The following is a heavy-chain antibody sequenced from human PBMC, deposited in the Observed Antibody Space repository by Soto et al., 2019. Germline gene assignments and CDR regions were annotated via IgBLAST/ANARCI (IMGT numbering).Heavy chain of an antibody. D-gene: IGHD2-2*01. CDR3: ARDPPLYCSSTSCYFTPFDY. V-gene: IGHV3-74*01. J-gene: IGHJ4*02. Sequence: PGGSLRLSCAASGFTFSSYWMHWVRQAPGKGLVWVSRINSDGSSTSYADSVKGRFTISRDNAKNTLYLQMNSLRAEDTAVYYCARDPPLYCSSTSCYFTPFDYWGQGTLVTVSS. CDR2: INSDGSST. CDR1: GFTFSSYW.